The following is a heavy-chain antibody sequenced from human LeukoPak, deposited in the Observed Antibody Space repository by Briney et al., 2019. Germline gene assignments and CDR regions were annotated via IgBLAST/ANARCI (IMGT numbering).Heavy chain of an antibody. CDR2: ISYDGSNK. V-gene: IGHV3-30*18. CDR1: GFSFSSYG. J-gene: IGHJ4*02. CDR3: AKDPRLYDTSGYFPD. D-gene: IGHD3-22*01. Sequence: GGSLRLSCAASGFSFSSYGMHWVRQAPGKGLEWVSVISYDGSNKYYADSAKGRFTISRDNSKNTLYLQMNSLRVEDTAVYYCAKDPRLYDTSGYFPDWGQGTLVTVSS.